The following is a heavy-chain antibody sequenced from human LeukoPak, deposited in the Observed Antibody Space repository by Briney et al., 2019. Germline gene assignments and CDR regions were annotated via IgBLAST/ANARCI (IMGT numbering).Heavy chain of an antibody. CDR3: ARMTMVRGVIGAIDY. Sequence: SETLSLTCAVSGGSITSINWWNWVRQPPGKGLEWIGETHHSGSTNYNPSLKSRVTISVDTSKNQFSLKLSSVTAADTAVYYCARMTMVRGVIGAIDYWGQGTLVTVSS. CDR2: THHSGST. J-gene: IGHJ4*02. CDR1: GGSITSINW. V-gene: IGHV4-4*02. D-gene: IGHD3-10*01.